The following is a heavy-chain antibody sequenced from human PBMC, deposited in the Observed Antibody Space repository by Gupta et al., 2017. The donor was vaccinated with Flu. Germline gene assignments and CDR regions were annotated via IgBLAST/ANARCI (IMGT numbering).Heavy chain of an antibody. D-gene: IGHD4-17*01. CDR3: ASEDRVYGDYGWFDP. Sequence: QVQLQESGPGLVKPSQTLSLTCTVSGGSISSGSYYWSWIRQPAGKGLEWIGRIYTSGSTNYNPSLKSRVTISVDTSKNQFSLKLSSVTAADTAVYYCASEDRVYGDYGWFDPWGQGTLVTVSS. CDR1: GGSISSGSYY. J-gene: IGHJ5*02. V-gene: IGHV4-61*02. CDR2: IYTSGST.